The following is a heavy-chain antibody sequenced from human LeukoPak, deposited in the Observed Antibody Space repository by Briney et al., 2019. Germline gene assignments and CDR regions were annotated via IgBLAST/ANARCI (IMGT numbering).Heavy chain of an antibody. CDR1: GGSISTYY. Sequence: SETLSLTCTVSGGSISTYYWSWIRQPAGKGLEWIGHIYTSGSTNYNPSLKSRVTMSVDTSKNQFSLKVTSVTAADTAMYYCARVAYPVEMATMSLYYFDYWGQGTLVTVSS. CDR2: IYTSGST. V-gene: IGHV4-4*07. D-gene: IGHD5-24*01. CDR3: ARVAYPVEMATMSLYYFDY. J-gene: IGHJ4*02.